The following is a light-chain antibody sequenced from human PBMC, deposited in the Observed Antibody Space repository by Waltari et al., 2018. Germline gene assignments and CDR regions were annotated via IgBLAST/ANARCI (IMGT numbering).Light chain of an antibody. CDR1: SRDVGRYNL. V-gene: IGLV2-23*02. CDR2: EVS. CDR3: CSFAGSSISMV. Sequence: QSALTQPASVSGSPGQSITVSCTGTSRDVGRYNLVSWYQQHPGKAPKLIIYEVSERPSGVSYGFSGSKSGNTASLTISGLQAEDEGDYYCCSFAGSSISMVFGGGTKLTVL. J-gene: IGLJ2*01.